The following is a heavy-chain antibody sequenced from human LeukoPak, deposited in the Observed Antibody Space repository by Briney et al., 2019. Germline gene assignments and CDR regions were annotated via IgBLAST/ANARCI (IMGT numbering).Heavy chain of an antibody. CDR1: GGSVSSYY. V-gene: IGHV4-59*02. D-gene: IGHD5-18*01. CDR2: IYYSGRT. J-gene: IGHJ5*02. CDR3: AREGYSYGIGSFLSGNWFDP. Sequence: PSETLSLTCSVSGGSVSSYYWSWIRQPPGRGLEWIGYIYYSGRTSYNPSLKSRVTISVDTSKNQFSLRLSSVTAADTAVYYCAREGYSYGIGSFLSGNWFDPWGQGTLVTVSS.